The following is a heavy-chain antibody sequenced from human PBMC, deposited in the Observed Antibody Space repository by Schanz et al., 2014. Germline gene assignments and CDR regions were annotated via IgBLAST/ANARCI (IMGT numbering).Heavy chain of an antibody. J-gene: IGHJ4*02. CDR3: AKNQYDDVDLSSFYFDF. Sequence: EVQLVASGGGLVQPGGSLRLSCAASGFAVDNYYMSCVRQAPGKGLEWVSFIYIGGNTYYADSVKGRFTISRDSSKNTLYLQMNSLRPEDTAIYYCAKNQYDDVDLSSFYFDFWGQGTLVTVSS. CDR1: GFAVDNYY. V-gene: IGHV3-66*01. CDR2: IYIGGNT. D-gene: IGHD3-10*02.